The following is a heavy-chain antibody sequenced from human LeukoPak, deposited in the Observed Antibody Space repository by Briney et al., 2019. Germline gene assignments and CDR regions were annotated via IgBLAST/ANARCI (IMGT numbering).Heavy chain of an antibody. V-gene: IGHV3-30-3*01. Sequence: PGGSLRLSCAASVFTFSSYAMHWVRQAPGKGLEWVAVISYDGSNKYYADSVKGRFTISRDNSKNTLYLQMNSLRAEDTAVYYCAKAPPYKKYFDYWGQGTLVTVSS. J-gene: IGHJ4*02. CDR2: ISYDGSNK. CDR3: AKAPPYKKYFDY. D-gene: IGHD1-1*01. CDR1: VFTFSSYA.